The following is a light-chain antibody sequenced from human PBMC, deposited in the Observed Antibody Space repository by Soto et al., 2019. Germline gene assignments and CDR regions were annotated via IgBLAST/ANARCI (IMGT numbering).Light chain of an antibody. Sequence: EIVLTQSPGTLSLSPGERATLSCRASQSVSSSYLAWYQQKPGQAPRLLIYGASSRATGIPDRFSDSGSGTDFTLTISRLEPEDFAVYYCQQYGSSLGVTFGGGTKVEIK. J-gene: IGKJ4*01. CDR2: GAS. CDR1: QSVSSSY. V-gene: IGKV3-20*01. CDR3: QQYGSSLGVT.